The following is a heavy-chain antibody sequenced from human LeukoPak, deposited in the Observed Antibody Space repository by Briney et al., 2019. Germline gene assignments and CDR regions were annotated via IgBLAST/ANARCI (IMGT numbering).Heavy chain of an antibody. J-gene: IGHJ5*02. D-gene: IGHD2-15*01. CDR2: ISYTGNT. V-gene: IGHV4-39*07. CDR3: ARYCSGVTCNWVDP. Sequence: PSETLSLTCTVSGDSLTGSSSYYWGWIRQPPGKGPEWTGSISYTGNTNYSPSLKSRVSISLDTSKTHLSLNLTSVTAADTAIYYCARYCSGVTCNWVDPWGQGTLVTVSS. CDR1: GDSLTGSSSYY.